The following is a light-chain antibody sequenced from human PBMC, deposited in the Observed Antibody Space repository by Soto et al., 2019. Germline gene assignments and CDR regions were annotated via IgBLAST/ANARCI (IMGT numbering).Light chain of an antibody. Sequence: EIVMTQSPVTLSLSPGEIATLSCRASQSLSNTYISWYQQKPGQAPRLLIYGASTRATGIPARFSGSGSGTDFTLTISSLQPEDFALYYCHQDFDLPLTFGGGTKVEIK. CDR3: HQDFDLPLT. CDR1: QSLSNTY. CDR2: GAS. J-gene: IGKJ4*01. V-gene: IGKV3D-7*01.